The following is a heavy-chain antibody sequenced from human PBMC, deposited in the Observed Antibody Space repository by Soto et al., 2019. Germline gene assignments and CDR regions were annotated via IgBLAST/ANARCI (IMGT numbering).Heavy chain of an antibody. CDR1: GGSFSGYY. Sequence: QVQLQQWGAGPLRPLETLSLTCGVSGGSFSGYYWAWIRQSPGKGLEWIGEINDRGSINYIPSLKSRVSISVDTSKNHYSLTLRSVTAADTAVYYCARESHDILTGPPWVWYFDLWGRGTLVTVSS. D-gene: IGHD3-9*01. CDR3: ARESHDILTGPPWVWYFDL. J-gene: IGHJ2*01. V-gene: IGHV4-34*01. CDR2: INDRGSI.